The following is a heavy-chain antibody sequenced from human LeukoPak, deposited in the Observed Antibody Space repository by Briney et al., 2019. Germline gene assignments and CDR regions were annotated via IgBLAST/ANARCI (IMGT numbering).Heavy chain of an antibody. D-gene: IGHD2-15*01. J-gene: IGHJ4*02. V-gene: IGHV1-18*01. CDR3: ARDVGCSGGSCYLLPFDY. CDR1: GYTFTSYG. CDR2: ISAYNGNT. Sequence: ASVKVSCKASGYTFTSYGISWVRQAPGQGLEWMGWISAYNGNTNYAQKLQGRVTMTTDTSTSTAYMKLRSLRSDDTAVYYCARDVGCSGGSCYLLPFDYWGQGTLVTVSS.